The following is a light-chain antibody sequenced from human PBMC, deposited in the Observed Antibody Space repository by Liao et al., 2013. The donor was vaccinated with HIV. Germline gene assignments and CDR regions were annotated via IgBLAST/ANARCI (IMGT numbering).Light chain of an antibody. CDR1: RLGDKF. V-gene: IGLV3-1*01. Sequence: SHDLTQPPSVSVSPGQTASISCSGERLGDKFVCWYQQKPGQSPVMVIYQDKNRPSGIPERFSGSNSGNTATLTIRGTQAMDEADYYCQVWERSSWVFGGGTKLTVL. CDR3: QVWERSSWV. J-gene: IGLJ3*02. CDR2: QDK.